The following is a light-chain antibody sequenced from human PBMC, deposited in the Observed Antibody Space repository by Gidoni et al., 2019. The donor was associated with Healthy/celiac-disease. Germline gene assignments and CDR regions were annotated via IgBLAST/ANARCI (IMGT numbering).Light chain of an antibody. Sequence: EIVLTQSPGTLSLSPGERATLSCRVSQNGSSSYFAGYQQKPGQAPPLLIYGASSRATGLPDRFSGSGSGTDFTLTISRLEPEDFAVYYCQQYGSSHTFGQXTKLEIK. CDR3: QQYGSSHT. CDR1: QNGSSSY. V-gene: IGKV3-20*01. CDR2: GAS. J-gene: IGKJ2*01.